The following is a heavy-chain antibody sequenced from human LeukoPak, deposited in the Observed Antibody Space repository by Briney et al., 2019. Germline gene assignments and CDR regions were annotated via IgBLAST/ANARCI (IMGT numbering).Heavy chain of an antibody. CDR1: GFTFSNYW. CDR2: IKQDGREK. Sequence: GGSLRLSCAASGFTFSNYWMSWVRQAPGQGLEWVAKIKQDGREKYYVDSMKGRFTISRDNAKNSLYLQLNSLRAEDTAVYYCARETPFGDSFDYWGQGALVTVSS. CDR3: ARETPFGDSFDY. J-gene: IGHJ4*02. V-gene: IGHV3-7*01. D-gene: IGHD3-16*01.